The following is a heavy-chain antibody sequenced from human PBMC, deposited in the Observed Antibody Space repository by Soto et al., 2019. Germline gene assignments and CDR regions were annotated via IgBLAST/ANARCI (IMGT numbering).Heavy chain of an antibody. J-gene: IGHJ4*02. CDR2: IYYSGST. V-gene: IGHV4-30-4*01. CDR1: GGSISSGGYY. D-gene: IGHD2-2*01. CDR3: ARGGDIVVVPAAMTYDY. Sequence: SETLSLTCTVSGGSISSGGYYWSWIRQPPGKGLEWIGYIYYSGSTYYNPSLKSRVTISVDTSKNQFSLKLSSVTAADTAVYYCARGGDIVVVPAAMTYDYWGQGTLVTVSS.